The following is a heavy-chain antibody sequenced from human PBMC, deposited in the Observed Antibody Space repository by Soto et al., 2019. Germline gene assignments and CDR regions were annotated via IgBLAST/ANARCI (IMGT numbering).Heavy chain of an antibody. CDR3: ATDQYSYGYGEDSFDC. D-gene: IGHD5-18*01. CDR1: GFSFGDYA. J-gene: IGHJ4*02. V-gene: IGHV3-23*01. Sequence: EVQLLESGGGLVQPGGSLRLSCVASGFSFGDYAMTWVRQAPGKGLEWVSAISGSGGSTYYADAVRGRFTISRDNSKNTLFLQMDSLRVEDTALYYCATDQYSYGYGEDSFDCGGQGTLVTVSS. CDR2: ISGSGGST.